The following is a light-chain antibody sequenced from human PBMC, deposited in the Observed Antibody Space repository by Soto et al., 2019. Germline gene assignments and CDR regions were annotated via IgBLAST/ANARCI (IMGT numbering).Light chain of an antibody. CDR2: MND. CDR1: TSNILRNY. Sequence: QSVLTQPPSASGNPGQRLTISCSGSTSNILRNYVYWYRQLPGTAPRLLISMNDQRPSGVPDRFSGSKSGTSASLAISGLRSEDEADYYCASWDDSLSGYVFGTGTKLTV. CDR3: ASWDDSLSGYV. J-gene: IGLJ1*01. V-gene: IGLV1-47*01.